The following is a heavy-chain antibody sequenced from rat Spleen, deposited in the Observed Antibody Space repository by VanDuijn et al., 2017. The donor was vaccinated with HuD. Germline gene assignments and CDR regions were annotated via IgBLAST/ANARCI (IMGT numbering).Heavy chain of an antibody. CDR2: ITNASGRT. Sequence: EVKLVESGGGLVQPGGSLKLSCVASGFTFNNYWMTWIRQAPGKGLEWVASITNASGRTYYPDSVKGRFTISRDNAKSTLYLQMDSLRSEDTATYYCASAEFGVGWFAYWGQGTLVTVSS. CDR3: ASAEFGVGWFAY. CDR1: GFTFNNYW. J-gene: IGHJ3*01. V-gene: IGHV5-31*01. D-gene: IGHD4-3*01.